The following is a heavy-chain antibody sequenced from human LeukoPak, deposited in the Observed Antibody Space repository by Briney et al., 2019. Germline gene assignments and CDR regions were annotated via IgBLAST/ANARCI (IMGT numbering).Heavy chain of an antibody. CDR3: ARPRDSSGYYSFWDY. Sequence: SVKVSCKASGGTFSSYTISWVRQAPGQGLEWMGGIIPLFGTPDYAQKFQDRLTITADKSTSTAYMELSSLRSEDTAVYYCARPRDSSGYYSFWDYWGQGTLVTVSS. CDR2: IIPLFGTP. V-gene: IGHV1-69*06. J-gene: IGHJ4*02. D-gene: IGHD3-22*01. CDR1: GGTFSSYT.